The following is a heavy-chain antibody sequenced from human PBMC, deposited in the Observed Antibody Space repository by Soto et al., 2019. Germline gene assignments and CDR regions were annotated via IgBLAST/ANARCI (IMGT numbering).Heavy chain of an antibody. J-gene: IGHJ3*02. CDR3: ARVSQVGRDAFDI. V-gene: IGHV3-21*01. CDR1: GFMFSTYV. CDR2: INGRSNYK. Sequence: GGSLRLSCATSGFMFSTYVMNWVRQAPGEGLEWVSSINGRSNYKYYANSVRGRFTISRDNAKNSLFLQMSSLTAEDTAVYYCARVSQVGRDAFDIWGQGTMVTVSS. D-gene: IGHD2-2*01.